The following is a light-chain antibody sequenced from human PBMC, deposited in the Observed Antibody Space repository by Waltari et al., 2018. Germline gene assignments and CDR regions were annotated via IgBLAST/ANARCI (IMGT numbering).Light chain of an antibody. CDR3: QTGGHGTWV. J-gene: IGLJ3*02. V-gene: IGLV4-69*01. Sequence: QLVLTQSPSASASLGASVKLTCTLSSGHSTNIIALLQQHPEKGPRYLMNVNSDGSHNKGVGIPDRFSGSSSGAERYLTISSLQSEDEADYYCQTGGHGTWVFGGGTRLTVL. CDR2: VNSDGSH. CDR1: SGHSTNI.